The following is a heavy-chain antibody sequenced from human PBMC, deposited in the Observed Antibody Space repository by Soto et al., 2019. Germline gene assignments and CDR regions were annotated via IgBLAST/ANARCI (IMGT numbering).Heavy chain of an antibody. CDR3: ARDIVVVVAALPAAAFDI. Sequence: GGSLRLSCAASGFTFSSYWMSWVRQAPGKGLEWVANIKQDGSEKYYVDSVKGRFTISRDNAKNSLYLQMNSLRAEDTAVYYCARDIVVVVAALPAAAFDIWGQGTMVTVSS. V-gene: IGHV3-7*05. J-gene: IGHJ3*02. D-gene: IGHD2-15*01. CDR2: IKQDGSEK. CDR1: GFTFSSYW.